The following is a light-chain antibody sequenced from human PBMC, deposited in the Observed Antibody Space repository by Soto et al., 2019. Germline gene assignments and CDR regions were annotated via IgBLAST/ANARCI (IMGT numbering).Light chain of an antibody. V-gene: IGKV3-11*01. J-gene: IGKJ5*01. CDR1: QSVSSY. CDR3: QQPQRT. Sequence: EIVLTQSPATLSLSPGERATLSCRASQSVSSYVAWYQQKPGQAPRLLIYDASNRATGIPARFSGSGSGTDFTLIISSLEPEDFAVYYCQQPQRTFGQGTRLEIK. CDR2: DAS.